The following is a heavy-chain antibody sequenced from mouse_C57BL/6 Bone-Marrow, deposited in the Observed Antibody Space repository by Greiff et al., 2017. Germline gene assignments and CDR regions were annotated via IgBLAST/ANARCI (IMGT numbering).Heavy chain of an antibody. V-gene: IGHV1-50*01. D-gene: IGHD1-1*01. CDR1: GYTFTSYW. Sequence: QVQLQQPGAELVKPGASVKLSCKASGYTFTSYWMQWVKQRPGQGLEWIGEIDPSDSYTNYNQQFKGKATLTVDTSSSTAYMQLSSLTSEDCAVYYCARAGYYYGSLYYAMDDWGTGTSVTVSS. CDR2: IDPSDSYT. CDR3: ARAGYYYGSLYYAMDD. J-gene: IGHJ4*01.